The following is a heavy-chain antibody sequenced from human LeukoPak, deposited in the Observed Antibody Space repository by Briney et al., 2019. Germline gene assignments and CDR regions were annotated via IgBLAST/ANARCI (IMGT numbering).Heavy chain of an antibody. CDR2: IKQDGSEK. Sequence: GGSLRLSCAASGFTFSSYWMSWFRQAPGKGLEWVANIKQDGSEKYYVDSVKGRFTISRDNAKNSLYLQMNSLRAEDTAVYYCARLYYYDSSGYYYLGYFDYWGQGTLVTVSS. V-gene: IGHV3-7*01. CDR3: ARLYYYDSSGYYYLGYFDY. D-gene: IGHD3-22*01. J-gene: IGHJ4*02. CDR1: GFTFSSYW.